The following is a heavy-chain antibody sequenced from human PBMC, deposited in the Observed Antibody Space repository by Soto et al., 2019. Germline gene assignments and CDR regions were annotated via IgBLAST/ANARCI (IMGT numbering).Heavy chain of an antibody. J-gene: IGHJ4*02. CDR1: GFTFSSYA. CDR2: IPGSGTST. CDR3: AKIGSSSSVSLPLVLLDY. V-gene: IGHV3-23*01. Sequence: GGSLRLSCAASGFTFSSYAMSWVRQSPGKGLEWVSAIPGSGTSTYYAGSVKGRFTISRDNSKNTLYLQMNSLRVEDTAVYYCAKIGSSSSVSLPLVLLDYWGQ. D-gene: IGHD6-6*01.